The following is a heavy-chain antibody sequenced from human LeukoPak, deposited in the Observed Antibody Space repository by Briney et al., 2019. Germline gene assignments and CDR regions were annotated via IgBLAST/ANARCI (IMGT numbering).Heavy chain of an antibody. D-gene: IGHD1-26*01. Sequence: PSETLSLTCNVSGGSVTSNTYYWGWIRQFPGKRLEWIGNTHQGGKTYSNPSLKTRVTVSADPSQTHFSLRLTSVTAADTAVYHCARHSRTYYDFDYWGQGTLVTVSS. V-gene: IGHV4-39*01. J-gene: IGHJ4*02. CDR3: ARHSRTYYDFDY. CDR2: THQGGKT. CDR1: GGSVTSNTYY.